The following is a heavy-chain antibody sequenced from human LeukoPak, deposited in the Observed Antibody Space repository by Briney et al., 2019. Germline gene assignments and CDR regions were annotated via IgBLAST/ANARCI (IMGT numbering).Heavy chain of an antibody. V-gene: IGHV3-23*01. D-gene: IGHD6-19*01. Sequence: GFLRPSCAAPGFTLSNFSIARGRQAPGKGVEWGSTYTTTCGTTYYADSVKGRFTMSRDNSKSTLYLQMNSLRGEDSAVYFCAKIEPPRGGRSGWYETNDLWGQGTPVIVSS. J-gene: IGHJ5*02. CDR3: AKIEPPRGGRSGWYETNDL. CDR1: GFTLSNFS. CDR2: YTTTCGTT.